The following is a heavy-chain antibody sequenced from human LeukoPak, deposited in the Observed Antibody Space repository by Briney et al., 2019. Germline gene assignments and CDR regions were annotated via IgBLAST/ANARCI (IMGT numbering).Heavy chain of an antibody. CDR2: ISGSGGST. CDR3: VLDIVATSDY. J-gene: IGHJ4*02. V-gene: IGHV3-23*01. D-gene: IGHD5-12*01. CDR1: GFTVSSSY. Sequence: PGGSLRLSCTGSGFTVSSSYMSWVRQAPGKGLEWVSAISGSGGSTYYADSVKGRFTISRDNSKNTLYLQMNSLRAEDTAVYYCVLDIVATSDYWGQGTLVTVSS.